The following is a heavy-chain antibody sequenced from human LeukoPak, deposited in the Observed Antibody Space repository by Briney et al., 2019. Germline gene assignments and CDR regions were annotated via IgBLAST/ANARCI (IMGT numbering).Heavy chain of an antibody. V-gene: IGHV3-23*01. CDR1: GFTFSSYA. CDR2: ISGSGGST. D-gene: IGHD6-6*01. CDR3: ASSIAALMGGNDAFGV. J-gene: IGHJ3*01. Sequence: PGASLRLSCAASGFTFSSYAMSWVRQAPGKGLERVSGISGSGGSTFYADSVKGRFTISRDNSKNTVSLQMNSLRAEDTAVYYCASSIAALMGGNDAFGVWGEGTMVTVSS.